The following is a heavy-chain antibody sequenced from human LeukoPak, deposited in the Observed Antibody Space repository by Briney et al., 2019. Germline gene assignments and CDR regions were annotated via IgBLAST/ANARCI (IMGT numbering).Heavy chain of an antibody. Sequence: QSGGSLRLSCAASGFTFSIYGMSWVRQAPGKGLQWVSSITSRGESTWYVDSVKGRFTITRDNSENTLYLQMHSLRAEDTAVYYCARDRPNYYGSDGHYYRRDGDYWGRGTLVSVSS. CDR3: ARDRPNYYGSDGHYYRRDGDY. J-gene: IGHJ4*02. V-gene: IGHV3-23*01. CDR2: ITSRGEST. CDR1: GFTFSIYG. D-gene: IGHD3-22*01.